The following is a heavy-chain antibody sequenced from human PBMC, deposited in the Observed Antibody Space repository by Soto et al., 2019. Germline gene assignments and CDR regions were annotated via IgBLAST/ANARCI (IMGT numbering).Heavy chain of an antibody. CDR2: INHSGST. CDR3: ARGGGGSYPDC. V-gene: IGHV4-34*01. CDR1: GGSFSGYY. J-gene: IGHJ4*02. Sequence: QVQLQQWGAGLLKPSETLSLTCAVYGGSFSGYYWSWIRQPPGKGLEWIGEINHSGSTNYNPSLKCRVTISVDTSKNQFSLKLSSVTAADTAVYYCARGGGGSYPDCWGQGTLVTVSS. D-gene: IGHD1-26*01.